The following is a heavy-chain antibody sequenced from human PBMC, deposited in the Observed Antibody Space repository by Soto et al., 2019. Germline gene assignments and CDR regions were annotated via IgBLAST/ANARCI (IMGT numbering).Heavy chain of an antibody. D-gene: IGHD6-19*01. J-gene: IGHJ4*02. V-gene: IGHV4-4*02. CDR1: SGSISSSNW. CDR2: IYHSGST. Sequence: PSETLSLTCAVSSGSISSSNWWSWVRQPPGKGLEWIGEIYHSGSTNYNPSLKSRVTISVDKSKNQFSLKLSSVTAADTAVYYCAREESIAVAGSFDYWGQGTLVTVSS. CDR3: AREESIAVAGSFDY.